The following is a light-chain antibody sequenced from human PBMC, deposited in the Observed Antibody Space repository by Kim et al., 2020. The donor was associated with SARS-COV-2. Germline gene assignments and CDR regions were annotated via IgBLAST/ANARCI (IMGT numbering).Light chain of an antibody. CDR1: QSIGTW. Sequence: GDRVTITCRASQSIGTWLAWYQQKPGIAPKPLIYKASNLASGVPSRFSGSGSGTEFTLTISSLQPDDFATYYCQQYNNYSPWTFGQGTKV. J-gene: IGKJ1*01. CDR3: QQYNNYSPWT. V-gene: IGKV1-5*03. CDR2: KAS.